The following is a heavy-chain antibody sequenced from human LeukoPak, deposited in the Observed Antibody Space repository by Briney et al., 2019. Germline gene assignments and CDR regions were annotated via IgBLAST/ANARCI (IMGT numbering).Heavy chain of an antibody. J-gene: IGHJ6*03. CDR3: ARGTPYYYYYMDV. CDR1: GGTFSSYA. D-gene: IGHD1-14*01. V-gene: IGHV1-69*05. CDR2: SIAIFGTA. Sequence: ASVKVSCKASGGTFSSYAISWVRQAPGQGLEWMGGSIAIFGTANYAQKYQGRVTITTDESTSTAYMELSSLRSEDTAVYYCARGTPYYYYYMDVWGKGTTVTVSS.